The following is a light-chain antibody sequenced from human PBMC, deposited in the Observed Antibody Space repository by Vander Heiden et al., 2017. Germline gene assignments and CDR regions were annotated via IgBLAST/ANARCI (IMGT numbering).Light chain of an antibody. CDR1: QSLLHSNGYNY. CDR3: MQALQTPRT. V-gene: IGKV2-28*01. Sequence: DIAMTQSPLSLPVTPGEPASISFRSSQSLLHSNGYNYLDWYLQKPGQSPQLLIYLGSNRASGVPDRFSGSGSGTDFTLKISRVEAEDVGVYYCMQALQTPRTFGQGTKLEIK. J-gene: IGKJ2*01. CDR2: LGS.